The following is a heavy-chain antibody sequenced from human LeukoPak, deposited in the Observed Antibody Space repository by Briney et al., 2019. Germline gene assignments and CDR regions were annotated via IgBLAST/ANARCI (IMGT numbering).Heavy chain of an antibody. V-gene: IGHV4-31*03. CDR3: ARDRLDCSGGTCFPGFFQD. CDR1: GGSISSGAFY. CDR2: IYYSGSP. J-gene: IGHJ1*01. D-gene: IGHD2-15*01. Sequence: SQTLSLTCTVSGGSISSGAFYWSWIRQHPGKGLEWIGYIYYSGSPYYNPSLKSRVTISVDPSKNQLSLRLTSVTAADTAVYYCARDRLDCSGGTCFPGFFQDWGQGTLVTVSS.